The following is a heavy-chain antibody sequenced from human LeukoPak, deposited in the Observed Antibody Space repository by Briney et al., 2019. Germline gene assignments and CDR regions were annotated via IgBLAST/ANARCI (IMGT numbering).Heavy chain of an antibody. Sequence: SETLSLTCTVSGGSLSSHYWSWIRQPPGKGLEWIGRIYTSGSTNYNPSLKSRVTMSVDTSKNQFSLKLSSVTAADTAVYYCARASDYYGSGPIWGQGTMVTVSS. CDR3: ARASDYYGSGPI. J-gene: IGHJ3*02. CDR2: IYTSGST. D-gene: IGHD3-10*01. CDR1: GGSLSSHY. V-gene: IGHV4-4*07.